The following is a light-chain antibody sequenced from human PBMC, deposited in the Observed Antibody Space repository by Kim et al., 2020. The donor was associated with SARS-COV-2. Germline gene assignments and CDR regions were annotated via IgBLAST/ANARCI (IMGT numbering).Light chain of an antibody. CDR1: QNIRNN. Sequence: EIVMTQSPATLSVSPGERVTLSCRATQNIRNNLAWYQQKPGQAPRLLIYGASSRATGIPATFHGSGSGTEFTLTISSLQSEDFAVYYCLQYDNWPRSFGHGTKLEI. V-gene: IGKV3D-15*01. CDR2: GAS. J-gene: IGKJ2*01. CDR3: LQYDNWPRS.